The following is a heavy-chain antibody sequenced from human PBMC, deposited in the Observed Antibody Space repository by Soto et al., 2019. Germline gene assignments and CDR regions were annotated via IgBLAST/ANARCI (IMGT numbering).Heavy chain of an antibody. Sequence: QVLLQESGPGLVKPSETLSLTCTVSGDSVSGGTYYWSWIRQPPGKGLEWIGYVYYSGSTNYNPSLKSRVTISVDTSTNQFSLKLSSVTAADTAVYYCARGAGLEMATPFFDYWGQGTLVTVAS. CDR2: VYYSGST. CDR1: GDSVSGGTYY. CDR3: ARGAGLEMATPFFDY. D-gene: IGHD5-12*01. J-gene: IGHJ4*02. V-gene: IGHV4-61*01.